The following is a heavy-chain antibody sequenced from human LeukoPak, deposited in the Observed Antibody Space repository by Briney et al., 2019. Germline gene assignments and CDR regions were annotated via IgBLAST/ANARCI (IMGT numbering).Heavy chain of an antibody. CDR3: ASTLSSSWYGEWFNP. V-gene: IGHV4-39*07. D-gene: IGHD6-13*01. CDR1: GGSISSTSYY. Sequence: PSETLSLTCTVSGGSISSTSYYWGWIRQPPGKGLEWIGSAYYSGSTYYNPSLKSRVTISVDTSKNQFSLKLSSVTAADTAVYYCASTLSSSWYGEWFNPWGQGTLVTVSS. J-gene: IGHJ5*02. CDR2: AYYSGST.